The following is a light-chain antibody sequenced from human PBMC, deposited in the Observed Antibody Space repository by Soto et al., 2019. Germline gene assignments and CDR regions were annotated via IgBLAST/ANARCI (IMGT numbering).Light chain of an antibody. CDR2: EVS. J-gene: IGLJ1*01. V-gene: IGLV2-8*01. CDR3: SSYAGTNTPYV. CDR1: SSDVGGYYY. Sequence: QSVLTQPPSASGSPGQSVTISCTGTSSDVGGYYYVSWYQQHPGKAPKLMIYEVSKRPSGVPDRFSGSKSGNTASLTVSGLQAEDEADYYCSSYAGTNTPYVVGTGTKVTVL.